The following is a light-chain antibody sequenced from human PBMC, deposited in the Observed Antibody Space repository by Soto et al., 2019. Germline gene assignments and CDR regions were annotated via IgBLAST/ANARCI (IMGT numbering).Light chain of an antibody. Sequence: QSVLTQPPSASGTPGQRVTVSCSGSNSNIGRNTVNWYQHLPGTAPKLLIYTNDQRPSGVPDRFSGSKSGTSASLAISGLQSEDEADYYCAAWDDSLNAFYVFGTGTKVNVL. CDR2: TND. V-gene: IGLV1-44*01. J-gene: IGLJ1*01. CDR1: NSNIGRNT. CDR3: AAWDDSLNAFYV.